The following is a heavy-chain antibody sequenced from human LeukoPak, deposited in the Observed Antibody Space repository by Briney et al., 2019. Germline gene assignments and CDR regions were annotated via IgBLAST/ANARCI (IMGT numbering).Heavy chain of an antibody. V-gene: IGHV3-23*01. CDR2: ISGSGGST. CDR1: GFTFSSYA. D-gene: IGHD1-26*01. CDR3: AKDIVGANTEDY. Sequence: GGSLRLSCAASGFTFSSYAMSWVRQAPGKGLEWVSAISGSGGSTYYADPVKGRFTISRDNSKNTLYLQMNSLRAEDTAVYYYAKDIVGANTEDYWGQGTLVTVSS. J-gene: IGHJ4*02.